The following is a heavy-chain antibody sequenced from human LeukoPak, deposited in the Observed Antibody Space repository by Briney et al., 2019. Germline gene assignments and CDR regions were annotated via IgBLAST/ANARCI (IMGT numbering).Heavy chain of an antibody. Sequence: GGSLRLSCAASGFTFSSYEMNWVRQAPGKGLEWVSYISSSGSTIYYADSVKGRFTISRDNAKNSLYLQMNSLRAEDTAVYYCAREGGYDSGPYYFDYWGQAILVTASS. D-gene: IGHD5-12*01. CDR3: AREGGYDSGPYYFDY. V-gene: IGHV3-48*03. CDR2: ISSSGSTI. CDR1: GFTFSSYE. J-gene: IGHJ4*02.